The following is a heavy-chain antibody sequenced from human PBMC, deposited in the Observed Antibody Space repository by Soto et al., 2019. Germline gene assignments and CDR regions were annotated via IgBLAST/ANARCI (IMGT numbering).Heavy chain of an antibody. CDR1: GDCISSYY. Sequence: QVQLQESGPRLVKPSETLSLTCTVSGDCISSYYWSWIRQPPGKGLEWIGYIYYSGSTNYNPSLKRRVTISVDTPKNQFSLKLTSVTAADTAVYYCARGVATIGPWGQGTLVTVSS. J-gene: IGHJ5*02. CDR3: ARGVATIGP. CDR2: IYYSGST. V-gene: IGHV4-59*01. D-gene: IGHD5-12*01.